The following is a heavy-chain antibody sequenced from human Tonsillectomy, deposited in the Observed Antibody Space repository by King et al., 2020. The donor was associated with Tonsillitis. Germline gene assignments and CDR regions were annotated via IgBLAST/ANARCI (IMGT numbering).Heavy chain of an antibody. J-gene: IGHJ4*02. CDR2: IFSNDEK. V-gene: IGHV2-26*01. D-gene: IGHD1-7*01. CDR3: ARTRLGRNYGLLIDY. CDR1: GFSLSNARIG. Sequence: VTLKESGPVLVKPTETLTLTCTVSGFSLSNARIGVSWIRQPPGKALEWLAHIFSNDEKSYTTSLKNRLTNSKDTSKSQVVLTMTNIDPVDTGTYYCARTRLGRNYGLLIDYWGQGTLVTVSS.